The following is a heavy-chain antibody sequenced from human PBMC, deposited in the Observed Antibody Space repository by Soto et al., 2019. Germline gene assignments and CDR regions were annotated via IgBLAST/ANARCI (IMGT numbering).Heavy chain of an antibody. J-gene: IGHJ4*02. Sequence: VASVKVSCKASGYTFTSYAMHWVRQAPGQRLEWMGWINAGNGNTKCSQKFQGRVTITRATSASTAYMELSSLRSEDTAVYYCAIAAVTFGGFIGPLGYRGQGTL. CDR3: AIAAVTFGGFIGPLGY. V-gene: IGHV1-3*01. CDR2: INAGNGNT. CDR1: GYTFTSYA. D-gene: IGHD3-16*02.